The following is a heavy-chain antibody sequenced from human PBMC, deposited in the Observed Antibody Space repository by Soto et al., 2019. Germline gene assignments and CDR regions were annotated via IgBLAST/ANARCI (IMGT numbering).Heavy chain of an antibody. J-gene: IGHJ4*02. CDR3: AKDYSGSGTYYSFDF. CDR2: LSWNSGSI. CDR1: GFTFDDYA. Sequence: GGSLRLSCAASGFTFDDYAMHWVRQAQGKGLEWVSGLSWNSGSIGYADSVKGRFTISRDNAKNSVYLQMNSLRAEDTALYYCAKDYSGSGTYYSFDFWGQGTPVTVSS. V-gene: IGHV3-9*01. D-gene: IGHD3-10*01.